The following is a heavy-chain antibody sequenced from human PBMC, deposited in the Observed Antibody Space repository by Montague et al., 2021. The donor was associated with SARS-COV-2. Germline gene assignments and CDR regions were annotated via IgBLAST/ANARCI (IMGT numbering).Heavy chain of an antibody. J-gene: IGHJ6*02. CDR1: GDSINSGPYF. CDR2: TYTRGGT. V-gene: IGHV4-61*02. Sequence: TLSLTCSVSGDSINSGPYFWNWIRQPAGKGLEWIGRTYTRGGTHSNPSLESRVTISTDTSKNQLSLELSSVTVADTAVYYCARGSRVIAPTLLPGMDVWGQGTTVTVSS. D-gene: IGHD2-21*01. CDR3: ARGSRVIAPTLLPGMDV.